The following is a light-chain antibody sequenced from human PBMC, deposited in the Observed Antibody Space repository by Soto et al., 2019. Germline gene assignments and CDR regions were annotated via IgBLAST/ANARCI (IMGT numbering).Light chain of an antibody. Sequence: QAVVTQEPSLTVSPGGTVTPTCGSSTGAVTSGHYPYWFQQKPGQAPRTLIYDTRNKHSWTPARFSGSLLGGKAALTLSGAQPEDEAVYYCLVSLSGARVFGGGTQLTVL. CDR2: DTR. CDR3: LVSLSGARV. J-gene: IGLJ7*01. V-gene: IGLV7-46*01. CDR1: TGAVTSGHY.